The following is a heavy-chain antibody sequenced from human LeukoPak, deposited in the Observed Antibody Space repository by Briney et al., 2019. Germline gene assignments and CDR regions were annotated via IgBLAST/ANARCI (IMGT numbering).Heavy chain of an antibody. V-gene: IGHV3-21*01. Sequence: GGSLRLSCAASGFTFSSYSMNWVRQAPGKGLEWVSSISSSSSYIYYADSVKGRFTISRGNAKNSLYLQMNSLRAEDTAVYYCAREGYCSGGSCLDAFDIWGQGTMVTVSS. CDR3: AREGYCSGGSCLDAFDI. J-gene: IGHJ3*02. D-gene: IGHD2-15*01. CDR2: ISSSSSYI. CDR1: GFTFSSYS.